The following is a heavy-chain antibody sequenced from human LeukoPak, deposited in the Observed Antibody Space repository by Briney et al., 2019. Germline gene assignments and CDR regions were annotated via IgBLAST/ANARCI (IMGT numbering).Heavy chain of an antibody. Sequence: PSETLSLTCAVSGYSISSGYYWGWIRQPPGKGLEWIGNIYQSGTTYYNPSLKSRVTISVDTSKNRFSLKVTSVTAADTAVYYCARGPNIANWFDPWGQGTLVTVSS. CDR2: IYQSGTT. J-gene: IGHJ5*02. V-gene: IGHV4-38-2*01. D-gene: IGHD2-8*01. CDR1: GYSISSGYY. CDR3: ARGPNIANWFDP.